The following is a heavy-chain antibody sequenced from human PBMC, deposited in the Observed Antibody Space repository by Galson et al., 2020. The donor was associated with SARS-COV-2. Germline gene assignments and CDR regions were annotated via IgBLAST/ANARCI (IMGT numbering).Heavy chain of an antibody. CDR2: LYSDDRT. Sequence: GGSLRLSCAASGLTVGTNYMTWVRQAPGKGLEWVSGLYSDDRTFYAASVGDRFTISRDRTKNTLYLQMNSLRTEDMAVYYCARARYSVNGLVGYWCQGPLVTVSS. D-gene: IGHD5-12*01. CDR3: ARARYSVNGLVGY. J-gene: IGHJ4*02. CDR1: GLTVGTNY. V-gene: IGHV3-66*02.